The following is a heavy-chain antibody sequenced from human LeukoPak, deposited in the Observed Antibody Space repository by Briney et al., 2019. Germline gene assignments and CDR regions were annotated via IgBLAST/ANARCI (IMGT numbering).Heavy chain of an antibody. CDR3: ARGGITIFGMVPHRLFDY. J-gene: IGHJ4*02. CDR2: ISGSSSPI. CDR1: GFTFSDYY. Sequence: GGSLRLSCAASGFTFSDYYMSWIRQAPGKGLEWVSYISGSSSPIYYADSVKGRFTISRDNAKNSLYLQMNSLRAEDTAVYYCARGGITIFGMVPHRLFDYWGQGTLVTVSS. D-gene: IGHD3-3*01. V-gene: IGHV3-11*04.